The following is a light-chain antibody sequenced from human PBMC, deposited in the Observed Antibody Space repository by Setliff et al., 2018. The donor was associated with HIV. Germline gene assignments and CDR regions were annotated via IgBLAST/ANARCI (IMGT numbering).Light chain of an antibody. J-gene: IGLJ1*01. CDR2: DVD. CDR3: SSYAGSRAFDV. V-gene: IGLV2-11*01. CDR1: SSDVGAYNY. Sequence: QCALTQPRSVSGSPGQSVTISCTATSSDVGAYNYVSWYQQHPDEAPKLIIYDVDKRPSGVPDRFSGSKSGHAASLTISGLQPDDEADYYCSSYAGSRAFDVFGTRTKVTVL.